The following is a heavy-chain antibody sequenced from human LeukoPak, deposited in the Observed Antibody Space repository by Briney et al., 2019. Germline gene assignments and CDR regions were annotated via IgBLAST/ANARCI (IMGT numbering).Heavy chain of an antibody. CDR2: SSYSGYT. J-gene: IGHJ5*02. CDR3: ARHRPGERRFDP. CDR1: GDSISSSDYY. V-gene: IGHV4-39*01. Sequence: PSETLSLTCTVSGDSISSSDYYWGWMRQPPGKGLEWIASSSYSGYTYYNPSLQSRVTISVDTTNPQFSLKLSSVPAADTAVYYCARHRPGERRFDPWGQGTLVTVSS. D-gene: IGHD3-16*01.